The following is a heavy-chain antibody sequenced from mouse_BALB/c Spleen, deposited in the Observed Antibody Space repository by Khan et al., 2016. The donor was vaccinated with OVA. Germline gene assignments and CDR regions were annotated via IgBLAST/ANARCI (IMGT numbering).Heavy chain of an antibody. J-gene: IGHJ4*01. V-gene: IGHV2-6-7*01. CDR3: ARAYYANYREAMDY. CDR2: IWGDGST. D-gene: IGHD2-10*01. CDR1: GFSLTGYG. Sequence: VQRVESGPGLVAPSQSLSITCTVSGFSLTGYGVNWVRQPPGKGLEWLGMIWGDGSTDYNSALKSRLSITKDNSKSQVFLKMNSLQTDDTARYYCARAYYANYREAMDYWGQGNSVTVSS.